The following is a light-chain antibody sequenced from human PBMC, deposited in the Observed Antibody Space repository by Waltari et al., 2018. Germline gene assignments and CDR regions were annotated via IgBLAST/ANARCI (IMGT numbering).Light chain of an antibody. J-gene: IGKJ1*01. CDR1: QSIDSY. Sequence: DIQMTQSPSSLTASVGDRVTITCRTSQSIDSYLNWYQQSPGKAPTVVIYGASTLQSGFPSRFSGSGSGTDFTLTISGLRPEDFATYYCQQSYSSPWTFGQGTKLEIK. CDR3: QQSYSSPWT. V-gene: IGKV1-39*01. CDR2: GAS.